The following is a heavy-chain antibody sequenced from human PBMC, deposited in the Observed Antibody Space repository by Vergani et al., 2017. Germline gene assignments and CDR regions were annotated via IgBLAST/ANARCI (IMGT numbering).Heavy chain of an antibody. V-gene: IGHV3-11*01. D-gene: IGHD3-3*01. CDR2: ISSSGSTI. Sequence: QVQLVESGGGLVKPGGSLRLSCAASGFTFSDYYMSWIRQAPGKGLEWVSYISSSGSTIYYADSVKGRFTISRDNAKNSLYLQMNSLRAEDTAVYYCARDIPINDVWGGYFPYYFDYGGQGTLVTVSP. CDR1: GFTFSDYY. CDR3: ARDIPINDVWGGYFPYYFDY. J-gene: IGHJ4*02.